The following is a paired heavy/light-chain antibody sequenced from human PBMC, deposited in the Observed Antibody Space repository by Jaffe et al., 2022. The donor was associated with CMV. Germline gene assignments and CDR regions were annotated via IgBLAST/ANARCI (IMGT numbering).Light chain of an antibody. V-gene: IGLV1-44*01. CDR2: SNN. J-gene: IGLJ2*01. CDR1: SSNIGSNT. Sequence: QSVLTQPPSASGTPGQRVTISCSGSSSNIGSNTVNWYQQLPGTAPKLLIYSNNQRPSGVPDRFSGSKSGTSASLAISGLQSEDEADYYCAAWDDSLNGHVVFGGGTKLTVL. CDR3: AAWDDSLNGHVV.
Heavy chain of an antibody. CDR3: ARLTSGYDSRGGYYYYYMDV. CDR1: GGSISSYY. J-gene: IGHJ6*03. CDR2: IYYSGST. D-gene: IGHD5-12*01. Sequence: QVQLQESGPGLVKPSETLSLTCTVSGGSISSYYWSWIRQPPGKGLEWIGYIYYSGSTNYNPSLKSRVTISVDTSKNQFSLKLSSVTAADTAVYYCARLTSGYDSRGGYYYYYMDVWGKGTTVTVSS. V-gene: IGHV4-59*08.